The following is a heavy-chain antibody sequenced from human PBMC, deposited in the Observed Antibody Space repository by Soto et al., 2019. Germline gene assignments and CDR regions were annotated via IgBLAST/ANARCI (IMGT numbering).Heavy chain of an antibody. CDR2: IWYDGSNK. D-gene: IGHD1-26*01. Sequence: QVQLVESGGGVVQPGRSLRLSCAASGFTFSSYGMHWVRQAPGKGLERVAVIWYDGSNKYYADSVKGRFTISRDNSKNTLYLQMNSLRAEDTAVYYCARDSKGIVGATEGVNYWGQGTLVTVSS. V-gene: IGHV3-33*01. CDR1: GFTFSSYG. CDR3: ARDSKGIVGATEGVNY. J-gene: IGHJ4*02.